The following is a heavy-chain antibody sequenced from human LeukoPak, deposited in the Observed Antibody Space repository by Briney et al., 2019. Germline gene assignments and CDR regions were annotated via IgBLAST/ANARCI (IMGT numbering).Heavy chain of an antibody. CDR2: IYPDDSDT. Sequence: GESLKISCKGSRYSFASSWIGWVRQMPGKGLEWMGIIYPDDSDTRYSPSFQGQVTISADKSISTAYLQWSSLKASDTAMYYCASTRTQWYFDYWGQGTLVTVSS. CDR1: RYSFASSW. D-gene: IGHD6-19*01. J-gene: IGHJ4*02. V-gene: IGHV5-51*01. CDR3: ASTRTQWYFDY.